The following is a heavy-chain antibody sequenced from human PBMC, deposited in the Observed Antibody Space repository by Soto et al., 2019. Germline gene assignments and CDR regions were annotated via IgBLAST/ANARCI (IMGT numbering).Heavy chain of an antibody. CDR2: MKPKSGDT. D-gene: IGHD6-6*01. CDR1: GYTFTSYD. CDR3: ARRRAVVAARPYYYYSMDV. J-gene: IGHJ6*02. V-gene: IGHV1-8*01. Sequence: GASVKVSCKTSGYTFTSYDINWVRQAPGQGLEWMGWMKPKSGDTGYAPKFQGRVNMTRNTSTGTAYMELSSLISEDTAVYYCARRRAVVAARPYYYYSMDVWGHGTTVTVSS.